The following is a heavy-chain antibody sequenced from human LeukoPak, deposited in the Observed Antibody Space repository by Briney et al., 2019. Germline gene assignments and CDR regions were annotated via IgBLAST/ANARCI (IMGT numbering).Heavy chain of an antibody. D-gene: IGHD2-2*01. CDR2: INPNSGDT. V-gene: IGHV1-2*02. CDR1: GYTFSGYY. J-gene: IGHJ6*02. Sequence: AASVKVSCKASGYTFSGYYMQWVRQAPGQGLEWMGWINPNSGDTNYAQKFQGRVTMTRDTSISTAYMELSRLRSDDTAVYFCARDHCVSNGCYEYYYYGLDVGGRGTTVTVSS. CDR3: ARDHCVSNGCYEYYYYGLDV.